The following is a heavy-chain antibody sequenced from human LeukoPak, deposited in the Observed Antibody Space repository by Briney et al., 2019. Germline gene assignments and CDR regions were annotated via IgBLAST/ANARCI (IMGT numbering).Heavy chain of an antibody. J-gene: IGHJ4*02. CDR1: GFKFDNYA. Sequence: GGSLRLSCAASGFKFDNYAMTWVRQAPGLGLEYVSAISDNGFSTFYASSLKGRITISRDNSKNTVYLQMGSLRAEDTAVYYCARDGGGSPDFWGQGSLVTVSS. CDR3: ARDGGGSPDF. V-gene: IGHV3-64*01. CDR2: ISDNGFST. D-gene: IGHD3-16*01.